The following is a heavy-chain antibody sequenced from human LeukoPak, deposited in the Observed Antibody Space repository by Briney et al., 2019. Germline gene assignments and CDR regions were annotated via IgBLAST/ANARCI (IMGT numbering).Heavy chain of an antibody. J-gene: IGHJ5*02. CDR1: GYTFTGHY. D-gene: IGHD6-6*01. CDR2: INPNSGGT. V-gene: IGHV1-2*02. Sequence: VASVKVSCKASGYTFTGHYMHWVRQAPGQGLEWMGWINPNSGGTNYAQKFQGRVTMTRDTSISTAYMELSRLRSDDTAVYYCARTGSSSSGGYWFDPWGQGTLVTVSS. CDR3: ARTGSSSSGGYWFDP.